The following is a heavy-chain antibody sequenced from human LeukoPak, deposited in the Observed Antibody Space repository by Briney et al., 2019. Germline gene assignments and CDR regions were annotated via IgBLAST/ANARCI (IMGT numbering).Heavy chain of an antibody. Sequence: GGSLRLSCAASGFTFSSYAMHWVRQAPGKGLEWVAVIPYDGSNKYYADSVKGRFTISRDNSKNTLYLQMNSLRAEDTAVYYCARGATVVTADYWGQGTLVTVSS. D-gene: IGHD4-23*01. CDR2: IPYDGSNK. J-gene: IGHJ4*02. CDR1: GFTFSSYA. CDR3: ARGATVVTADY. V-gene: IGHV3-30-3*01.